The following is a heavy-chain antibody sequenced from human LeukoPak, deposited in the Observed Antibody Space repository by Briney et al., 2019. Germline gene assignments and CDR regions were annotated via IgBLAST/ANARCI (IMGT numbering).Heavy chain of an antibody. J-gene: IGHJ4*02. CDR1: GGSISTYY. CDR2: IYYSGIT. CDR3: ASIFRGYSSSWSPFDY. D-gene: IGHD6-13*01. V-gene: IGHV4-59*12. Sequence: PSETLSLTCTVSGGSISTYYWSWIRQPPGKGLEYIGYIYYSGITNYNPSLKSRVTISVDTSKNQFSLKLSSVTAADTAVYYCASIFRGYSSSWSPFDYWGQGTLVTVSS.